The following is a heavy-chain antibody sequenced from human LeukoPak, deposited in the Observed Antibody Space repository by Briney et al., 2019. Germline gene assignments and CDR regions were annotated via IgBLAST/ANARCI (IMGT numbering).Heavy chain of an antibody. CDR3: AKAQSGSNYYFDY. D-gene: IGHD5-12*01. J-gene: IGHJ4*02. V-gene: IGHV3-53*01. CDR2: IYSGGST. Sequence: QPGGSLRLSCAASGFTVSSNYMSWVRQAPGKGLEWVSVIYSGGSTYYADSVKGRFTISRDNSKNTLYLQMNSLRAEDTAIYYCAKAQSGSNYYFDYWGQGTLVTVSS. CDR1: GFTVSSNY.